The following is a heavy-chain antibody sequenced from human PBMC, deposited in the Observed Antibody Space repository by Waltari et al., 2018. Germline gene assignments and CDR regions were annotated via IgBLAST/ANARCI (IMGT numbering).Heavy chain of an antibody. D-gene: IGHD2-15*01. Sequence: EVQLMESGGGLVQPGRSLGLSCAGSRLTFEVYAMHWFRQVPGRALEWVSGIDWRSGRIAYADSVKGRFIISRDDARNSLNLQMNTLRVDDTAVYYCTKDLLPGGADVWGRGTTVTVSS. CDR3: TKDLLPGGADV. CDR1: RLTFEVYA. CDR2: IDWRSGRI. J-gene: IGHJ6*02. V-gene: IGHV3-9*01.